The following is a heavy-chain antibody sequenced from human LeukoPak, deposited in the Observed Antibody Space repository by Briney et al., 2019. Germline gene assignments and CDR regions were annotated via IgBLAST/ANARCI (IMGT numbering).Heavy chain of an antibody. V-gene: IGHV1-18*01. CDR1: GYTFTSYG. J-gene: IGHJ6*02. Sequence: GASVKVSCKASGYTFTSYGISWVRQAPGQGLEWMGWISAYNGNTNYAQKLQGRVTMTTDTSTSTAYMELRSLRSDDTAVYYCARANYDFWSGYYLNYYYYGMDVWGQGTTVTVSS. CDR2: ISAYNGNT. D-gene: IGHD3-3*01. CDR3: ARANYDFWSGYYLNYYYYGMDV.